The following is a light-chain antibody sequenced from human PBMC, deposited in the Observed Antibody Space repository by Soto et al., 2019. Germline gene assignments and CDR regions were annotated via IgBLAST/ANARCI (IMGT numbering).Light chain of an antibody. CDR2: DVS. J-gene: IGLJ3*02. V-gene: IGLV2-14*01. Sequence: QPVLTQPASVSGSPGQSITISCTGTSSDVGGYNYVSWYQQHPGKAPKLMIYDVSNRPSGVSNRFSGSKSGNTASLTISGLQAGDEADYYCTSYTSSSTRVFGGGTKLTVL. CDR1: SSDVGGYNY. CDR3: TSYTSSSTRV.